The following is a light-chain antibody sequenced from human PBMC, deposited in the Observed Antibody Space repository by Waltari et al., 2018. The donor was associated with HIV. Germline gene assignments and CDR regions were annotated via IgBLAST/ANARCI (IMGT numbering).Light chain of an antibody. CDR3: QSYDSSLGGSV. V-gene: IGLV1-40*01. CDR1: SSNIGAPYD. Sequence: QSVLTQPPSVSGAPGRSVIITCTGNSSNIGAPYDVHWYQQLQGAAPKLLISVNSIRPSGVRDRLSVSKSGTSASLAITGLQAGDEADYYCQSYDSSLGGSVFGGGTKLTVL. CDR2: VNS. J-gene: IGLJ3*02.